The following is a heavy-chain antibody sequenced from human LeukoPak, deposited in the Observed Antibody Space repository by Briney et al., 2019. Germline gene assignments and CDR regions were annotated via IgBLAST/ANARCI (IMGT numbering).Heavy chain of an antibody. V-gene: IGHV3-21*01. Sequence: GGSLRLSCAASGFAFSRYNMDWVRQAPGKGLEWVSFISSSGNYIYYADSVKGRFTISRDNAKNSLYLQMDSLRAEDTAVYYCARDVRTVTTSDFDYWGQGTLVTVSS. CDR2: ISSSGNYI. D-gene: IGHD4-17*01. CDR3: ARDVRTVTTSDFDY. J-gene: IGHJ4*02. CDR1: GFAFSRYN.